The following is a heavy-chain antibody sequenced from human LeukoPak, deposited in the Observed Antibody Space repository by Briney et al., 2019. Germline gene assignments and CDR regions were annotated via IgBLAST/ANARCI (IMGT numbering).Heavy chain of an antibody. CDR1: GGSISSYY. D-gene: IGHD6-19*01. CDR3: ARHSQTRRYSSSDGPYYYYYGMDV. Sequence: SETLSLTCTVSGGSISSYYWSWIRQPPGKGLEWIGYIYYSGSTNYNPSLKSRVTISVDTSKNQFSLKLSSVTAADTAVYYCARHSQTRRYSSSDGPYYYYYGMDVWGQGTTVTVSS. V-gene: IGHV4-59*08. J-gene: IGHJ6*02. CDR2: IYYSGST.